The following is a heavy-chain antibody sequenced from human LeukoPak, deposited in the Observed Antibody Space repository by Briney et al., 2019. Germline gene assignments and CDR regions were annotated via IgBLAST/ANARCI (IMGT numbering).Heavy chain of an antibody. CDR1: GGSFSGYY. V-gene: IGHV4-34*01. CDR3: ARGQAMGYYFDY. Sequence: SETLSLTCAVYGGSFSGYYWSWIRQPPGKGLEWIGEINHSGSTNYNPSLKSRVTISVDTSKNQFSLELSSVTAADTAVYYCARGQAMGYYFDYWGQGTLVTVSS. CDR2: INHSGST. J-gene: IGHJ4*02. D-gene: IGHD5-18*01.